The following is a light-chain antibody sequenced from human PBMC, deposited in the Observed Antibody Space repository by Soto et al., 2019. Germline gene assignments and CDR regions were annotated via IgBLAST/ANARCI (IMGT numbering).Light chain of an antibody. CDR1: GSDVGAYNY. Sequence: QSALTQPASVSGSPGQSIAISCTGTGSDVGAYNYVSWYQQHPGKAPKLIIFDVSSRPSGVSDRFSGSKSGNTASLSGLQHDDESDYYCSSYTGSTTLVFGGGTKLTVL. CDR2: DVS. V-gene: IGLV2-14*01. J-gene: IGLJ2*01. CDR3: SSYTGSTTLV.